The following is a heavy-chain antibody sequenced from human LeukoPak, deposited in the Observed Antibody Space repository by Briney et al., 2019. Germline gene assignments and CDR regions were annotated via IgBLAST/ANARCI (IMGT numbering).Heavy chain of an antibody. J-gene: IGHJ6*02. CDR2: ISSGGSNI. CDR1: GFTFSSYE. Sequence: PGGSLRLSCAASGFTFSSYEMNWVRQAPGKGLEWVSYISSGGSNIYYADSVKGRFTISRDNAKNSLYLQMNSLRAEDTAVYYCARRTAASGRVYYAMDVWGQGTTVTVSS. CDR3: ARRTAASGRVYYAMDV. D-gene: IGHD6-13*01. V-gene: IGHV3-48*03.